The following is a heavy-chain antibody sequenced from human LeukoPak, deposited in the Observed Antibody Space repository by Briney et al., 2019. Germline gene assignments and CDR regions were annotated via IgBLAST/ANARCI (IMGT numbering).Heavy chain of an antibody. D-gene: IGHD6-13*01. CDR2: IYYSGST. Sequence: PSETLSLTCTVSGGSISSSSYYWGWIRQPPGKGLEWIGSIYYSGSTYYNPSLKSRVTISVDTSKNQFSLKLSSVTAADTAVYYCARHISSSWYVYYYYYVDVWGKGTTVTISS. CDR1: GGSISSSSYY. V-gene: IGHV4-39*01. CDR3: ARHISSSWYVYYYYYVDV. J-gene: IGHJ6*03.